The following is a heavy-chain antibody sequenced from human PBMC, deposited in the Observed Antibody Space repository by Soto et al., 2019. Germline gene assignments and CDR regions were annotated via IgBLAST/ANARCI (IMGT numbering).Heavy chain of an antibody. CDR2: IKNKIEGGTA. J-gene: IGHJ6*03. CDR1: GFTFSNAW. CDR3: TSDGQFEGPRDYYYYMDV. D-gene: IGHD3-9*01. Sequence: EVQLVESGGGLVKPGGSLRLSCAASGFTFSNAWMSWVRQAPGKGLEWVGRIKNKIEGGTADYAAPVKDRFTISRDDSKSMLHLQMSSLKSEDTAVYYCTSDGQFEGPRDYYYYMDVWGKGTTVTVSS. V-gene: IGHV3-15*01.